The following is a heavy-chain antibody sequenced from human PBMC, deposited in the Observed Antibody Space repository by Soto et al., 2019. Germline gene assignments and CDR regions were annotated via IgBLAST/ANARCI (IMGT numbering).Heavy chain of an antibody. D-gene: IGHD3-10*01. J-gene: IGHJ4*02. CDR1: GFTFSNYG. CDR2: IWYDGNNK. Sequence: GGSLRLSCAASGFTFSNYGMHWGRQAPGKGLEWVAVIWYDGNNKYYADSVKGRFTISRDNSNNTLYVQMTSLRAEDTAVYYCARGLHYIFDYWGQGTLVTVSS. V-gene: IGHV3-33*01. CDR3: ARGLHYIFDY.